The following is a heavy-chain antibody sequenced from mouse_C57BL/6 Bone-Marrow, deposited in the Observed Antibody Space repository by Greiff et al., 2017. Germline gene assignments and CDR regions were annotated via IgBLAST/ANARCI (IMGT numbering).Heavy chain of an antibody. V-gene: IGHV1-69*01. D-gene: IGHD1-1*01. CDR1: GYTFTSYW. CDR3: ARPYYGSSSYAMDY. CDR2: IDPSDSYT. Sequence: QVQLKQPGAELVMPGASVKLSCKASGYTFTSYWMHWVKQRPGQGLEWIGEIDPSDSYTNYNQKFKGKSTLTVDKSSSTAYMQLSSLTSEDSAVYYCARPYYGSSSYAMDYWGQGTSVTVSS. J-gene: IGHJ4*01.